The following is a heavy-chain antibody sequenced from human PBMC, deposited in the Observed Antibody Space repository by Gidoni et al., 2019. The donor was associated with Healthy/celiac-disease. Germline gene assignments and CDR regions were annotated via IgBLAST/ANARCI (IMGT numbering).Heavy chain of an antibody. CDR1: GFPFADYA. Sequence: EVQLVESGGGLVQPGRSLRLSCAASGFPFADYAMHWVRQAPGKGLEWVSGISWNSGSIGYADSVKGRFTISRDNAKNSLYLQMNSLRAEDTALYYCAKDMVPIVGARENAFDIWGQGTMVTVSS. CDR2: ISWNSGSI. D-gene: IGHD1-26*01. J-gene: IGHJ3*02. V-gene: IGHV3-9*01. CDR3: AKDMVPIVGARENAFDI.